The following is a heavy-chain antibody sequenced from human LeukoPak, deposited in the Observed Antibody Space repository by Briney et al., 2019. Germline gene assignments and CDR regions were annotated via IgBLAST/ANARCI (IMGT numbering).Heavy chain of an antibody. CDR2: IRYDGSNK. D-gene: IGHD1-26*01. CDR3: AKGCRSGSYHAFTR. V-gene: IGHV3-30*02. Sequence: GGSLRLSCAASGFTFSSYGMHWVRQAPGKGLEWVAFIRYDGSNKYYADSVKGRFTISRDNSKNTLYLQMNSLRAEDTAVYYCAKGCRSGSYHAFTRWGQGTLVTVSS. CDR1: GFTFSSYG. J-gene: IGHJ4*02.